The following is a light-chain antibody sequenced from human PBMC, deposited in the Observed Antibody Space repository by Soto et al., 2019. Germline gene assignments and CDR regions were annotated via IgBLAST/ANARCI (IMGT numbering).Light chain of an antibody. Sequence: QSALTQPASVSGSPGQSITISCTGTSTDIGNYNFVSWYQQHPGKAPEVVIYEGTQRPSGVSNRFSGSKSGNTASLTISGLQAEDEAVYYCFSYAGRSDWVSGGGTKLTVL. V-gene: IGLV2-23*01. CDR2: EGT. CDR3: FSYAGRSDWV. J-gene: IGLJ3*02. CDR1: STDIGNYNF.